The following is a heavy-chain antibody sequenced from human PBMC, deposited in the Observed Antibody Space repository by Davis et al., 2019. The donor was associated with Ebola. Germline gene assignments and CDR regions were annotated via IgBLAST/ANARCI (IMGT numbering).Heavy chain of an antibody. D-gene: IGHD6-19*01. CDR2: INSDGSST. CDR1: GFTFSSYW. V-gene: IGHV3-74*01. CDR3: TQTIAVAGTDY. Sequence: GESLKISCAASGFTFSSYWMHWVRQAPGKGLVWVSRINSDGSSTSYADSVKGRFTISRDNAKNTAYLQMNSLKTEDTAVYYCTQTIAVAGTDYWGQGTLVTVSS. J-gene: IGHJ4*02.